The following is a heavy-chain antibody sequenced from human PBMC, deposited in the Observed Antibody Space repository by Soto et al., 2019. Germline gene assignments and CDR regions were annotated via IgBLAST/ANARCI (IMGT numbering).Heavy chain of an antibody. CDR1: GYTFTSYG. Sequence: GASVKVSCKASGYTFTSYGISWVRQAPGQGLEWMGWISAYNGNTNYAQKLQGRVTMTTDTSTSTAYMELRSLRSDDTAVYYCARDKLELRTRPANDYWGQGTLVTVSS. CDR2: ISAYNGNT. CDR3: ARDKLELRTRPANDY. D-gene: IGHD1-7*01. V-gene: IGHV1-18*01. J-gene: IGHJ4*01.